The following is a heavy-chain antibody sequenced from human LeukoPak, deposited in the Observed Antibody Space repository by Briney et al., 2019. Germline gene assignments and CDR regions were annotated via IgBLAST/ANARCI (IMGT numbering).Heavy chain of an antibody. CDR2: IIPIFDTA. J-gene: IGHJ4*02. Sequence: GASVKVSCKASRGTFSSYAISWVRQAPGQGLEWMGGIIPIFDTANYAQKFQGRVTITADESTSTAYMELSSLRSEDTAVYYCARDSGSYGLGFDYWGQGTLVTVSS. V-gene: IGHV1-69*13. CDR1: RGTFSSYA. D-gene: IGHD1-26*01. CDR3: ARDSGSYGLGFDY.